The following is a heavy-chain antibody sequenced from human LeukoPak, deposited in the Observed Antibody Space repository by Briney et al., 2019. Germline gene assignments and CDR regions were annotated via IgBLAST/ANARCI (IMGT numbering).Heavy chain of an antibody. V-gene: IGHV3-23*01. J-gene: IGHJ6*02. CDR3: AKIPSSTIFNYYGMDV. CDR2: ISGSGGST. CDR1: GFPFSSYA. Sequence: GGSLRLSCAASGFPFSSYAMSWVRQAPGKGLEWVSVISGSGGSTYYADSVKGRFTISRDNSKNTLYLQMNSLRAEDTAVYYCAKIPSSTIFNYYGMDVWGLGTTVTVSS. D-gene: IGHD5/OR15-5a*01.